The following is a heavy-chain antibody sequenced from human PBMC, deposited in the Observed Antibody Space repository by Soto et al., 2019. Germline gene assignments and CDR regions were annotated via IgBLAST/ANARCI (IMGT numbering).Heavy chain of an antibody. CDR2: TRFDGSTE. J-gene: IGHJ4*02. V-gene: IGHV3-30*18. Sequence: GPLRLSCEVSGFFINAYAMHWFRQAPGKGLQWVAVTRFDGSTEYSADSERGRFTVSRDISRNTFFLQLTNLRPDDTAMYYCAKDLSSNGLGCGHWGQGALVTVSS. CDR1: GFFINAYA. D-gene: IGHD2-21*01. CDR3: AKDLSSNGLGCGH.